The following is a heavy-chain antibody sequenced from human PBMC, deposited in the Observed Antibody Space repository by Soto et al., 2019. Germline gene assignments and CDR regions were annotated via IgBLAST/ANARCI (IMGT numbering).Heavy chain of an antibody. Sequence: QVQLVESGGGVVQPGRSLRLSCAASGFTFSSYGMHWVRQAPGKGLEWVAVIWYDGSNKYYADSVKGRFTISRDNSKNTLYLQMNSLRAEDTAVYYCARDAPKYDYVWGDDYFAYWGQGTLVTVSS. CDR1: GFTFSSYG. CDR2: IWYDGSNK. V-gene: IGHV3-33*01. D-gene: IGHD3-16*01. CDR3: ARDAPKYDYVWGDDYFAY. J-gene: IGHJ4*02.